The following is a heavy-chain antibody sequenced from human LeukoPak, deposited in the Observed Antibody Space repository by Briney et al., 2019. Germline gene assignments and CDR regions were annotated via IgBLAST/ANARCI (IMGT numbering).Heavy chain of an antibody. Sequence: GASVKVSCKASGYTFTSYGISWVRQAPRQGLEWMGWISAYNGNTNYAQKLQGRVTMTTDTSTSTAYMGLRSLRSDDTAVYYCARDLSETYYYDSSTDYWGQGTLVTVFS. CDR2: ISAYNGNT. J-gene: IGHJ4*02. CDR3: ARDLSETYYYDSSTDY. D-gene: IGHD3-22*01. CDR1: GYTFTSYG. V-gene: IGHV1-18*01.